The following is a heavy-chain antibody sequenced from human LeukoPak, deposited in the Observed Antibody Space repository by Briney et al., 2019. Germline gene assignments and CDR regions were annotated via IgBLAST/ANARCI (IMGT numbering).Heavy chain of an antibody. CDR3: ARRVAARRILGY. Sequence: SETLSLTCAVYGGSFSGYYWNWIRQPPGKGLEWIGEINHSGSTNYNPSLKSRVTISVDTSKNQFSLKLSSVTAADTAVYYCARRVAARRILGYWGQGTLVTVSS. D-gene: IGHD6-6*01. V-gene: IGHV4-34*01. CDR2: INHSGST. J-gene: IGHJ4*02. CDR1: GGSFSGYY.